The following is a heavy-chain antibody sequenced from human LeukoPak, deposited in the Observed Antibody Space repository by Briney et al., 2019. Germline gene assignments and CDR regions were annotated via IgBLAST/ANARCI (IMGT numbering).Heavy chain of an antibody. Sequence: SQTLSLTCTVSGGSISSYYWSWIRQPPGKGLEWIGYIYYSGSTNYNPSLKSRVTISVDTSKNQFSLKLSSVTAADTAVYYCARHSPVYYYGSGAGWFDPWGQGTLVTVSS. D-gene: IGHD3-10*01. CDR1: GGSISSYY. CDR3: ARHSPVYYYGSGAGWFDP. CDR2: IYYSGST. V-gene: IGHV4-59*08. J-gene: IGHJ5*02.